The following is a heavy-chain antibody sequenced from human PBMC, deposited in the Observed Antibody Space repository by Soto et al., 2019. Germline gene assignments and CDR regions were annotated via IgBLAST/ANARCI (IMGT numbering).Heavy chain of an antibody. Sequence: SVKVSCKASGYTFTGYYMHWVRQAPGQGLEWMGWINPNSGGTNYAQKFQGRVTMTRDTSISTAYMELSRLRSDDTAVYYCARGGITLFGVVYKWFDPWGQGTLVTVSS. J-gene: IGHJ5*02. D-gene: IGHD3-3*01. CDR1: GYTFTGYY. CDR3: ARGGITLFGVVYKWFDP. V-gene: IGHV1-2*02. CDR2: INPNSGGT.